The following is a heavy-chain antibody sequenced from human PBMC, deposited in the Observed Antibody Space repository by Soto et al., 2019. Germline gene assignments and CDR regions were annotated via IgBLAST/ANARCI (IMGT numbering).Heavy chain of an antibody. V-gene: IGHV2-5*02. Sequence: SGPTLVNPTQTLTLTCTFSGFSLSTSGVGVGWIRQPPGKALECLALIYWDDDKRYSPSLKNRLSITKDTSKNQVVLTMTNMDPVDTATYYCAHRGYSYGDFDYWGQGTLVTVSS. D-gene: IGHD5-18*01. CDR1: GFSLSTSGVG. J-gene: IGHJ4*02. CDR2: IYWDDDK. CDR3: AHRGYSYGDFDY.